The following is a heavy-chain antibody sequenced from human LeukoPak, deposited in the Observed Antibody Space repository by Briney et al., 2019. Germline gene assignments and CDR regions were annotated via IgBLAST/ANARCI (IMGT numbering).Heavy chain of an antibody. V-gene: IGHV3-23*01. Sequence: PPGCLRLSCAASGFDFNNYAMSWIRQGPGKRLEWVSAMSGSGYHTYYADSDKTYYADSVKGRFTISRDNSKSTVYLHMNNLRLEDTAIYYCAKGAAIDHWGQGTL. CDR2: MSGSGYHTYYADSDKT. J-gene: IGHJ4*02. CDR1: GFDFNNYA. CDR3: AKGAAIDH.